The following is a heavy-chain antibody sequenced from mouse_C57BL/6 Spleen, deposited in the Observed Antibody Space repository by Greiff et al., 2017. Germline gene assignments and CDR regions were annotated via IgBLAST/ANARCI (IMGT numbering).Heavy chain of an antibody. CDR3: ARWNLLSYYFDY. J-gene: IGHJ2*01. D-gene: IGHD2-1*01. Sequence: QVQLQQSGPELVKPGASVKISCKASGYAFSSSWMNWVKQRPGKGLEWIGRIYPGDGDTNYNGKFKGKATLTADKSSSTAYMQRSSLTSEDSAVYFCARWNLLSYYFDYWGQGTTLTVSS. V-gene: IGHV1-82*01. CDR1: GYAFSSSW. CDR2: IYPGDGDT.